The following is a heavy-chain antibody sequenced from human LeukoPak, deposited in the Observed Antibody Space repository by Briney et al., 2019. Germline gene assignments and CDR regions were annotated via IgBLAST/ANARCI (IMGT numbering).Heavy chain of an antibody. J-gene: IGHJ4*02. D-gene: IGHD1-26*01. CDR3: ARRIVGATRPFDY. Sequence: ASVKVSCKASGYTFTGYYMHWVRQAPGQGLEWMGWINPNSGGTNYAQKFQGRVTMTRDTSISTAYMELSRLRPDDTAVYYCARRIVGATRPFDYWGQGTLVTVSS. V-gene: IGHV1-2*02. CDR2: INPNSGGT. CDR1: GYTFTGYY.